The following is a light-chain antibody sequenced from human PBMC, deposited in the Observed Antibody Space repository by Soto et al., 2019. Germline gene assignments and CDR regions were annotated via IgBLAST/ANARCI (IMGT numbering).Light chain of an antibody. CDR1: QSVSNNL. V-gene: IGKV3-20*01. Sequence: EIVLTQSPGTLSLSPGDRATLSCRASQSVSNNLLAWYQQKPGQAPRLLIYAASSRATGIPSKFSGSGSGTDFTLTISSLEPEDFAVYSCHQYGSSPGTFGQGTKVESK. J-gene: IGKJ1*01. CDR2: AAS. CDR3: HQYGSSPGT.